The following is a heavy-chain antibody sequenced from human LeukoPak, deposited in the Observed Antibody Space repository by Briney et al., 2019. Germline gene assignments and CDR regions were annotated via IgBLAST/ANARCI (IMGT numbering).Heavy chain of an antibody. CDR3: AKDMSHYGSGSYDY. J-gene: IGHJ4*02. D-gene: IGHD3-10*01. CDR2: ISWNSGSI. CDR1: GFTFDDYA. V-gene: IGHV3-9*01. Sequence: RTGGSLRLSCAASGFTFDDYAMHWVRQAPGKGLEWVSAISWNSGSIGYADSVKGRFTISRDNAKNSLYLQMNSLRAEDTALYYCAKDMSHYGSGSYDYWGQGTLVTVSS.